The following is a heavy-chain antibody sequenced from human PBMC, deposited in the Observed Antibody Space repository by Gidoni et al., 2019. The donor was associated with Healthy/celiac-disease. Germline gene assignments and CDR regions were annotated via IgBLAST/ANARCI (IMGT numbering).Heavy chain of an antibody. V-gene: IGHV1-24*01. D-gene: IGHD6-13*01. Sequence: QVQLVQSGAEVKKPGASVKVSCTVSVYTLTELSMHWVRQAPGKGLEWMGGFDPEEGETIYAQKFQGRVTMTEDTSTDTAYMELSSLRYEDTAVYYCASSSSWYFAFDIWGQGTMVTVSS. CDR2: FDPEEGET. CDR1: VYTLTELS. J-gene: IGHJ3*02. CDR3: ASSSSWYFAFDI.